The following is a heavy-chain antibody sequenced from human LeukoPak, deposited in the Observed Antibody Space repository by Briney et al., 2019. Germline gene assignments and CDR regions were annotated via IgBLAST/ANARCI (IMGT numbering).Heavy chain of an antibody. CDR2: IYYSGST. Sequence: SETLSLTCTVSGGSISSGDYYWSWIRQPPGKGLEWIGYIYYSGSTYYNPSLKSRVTISVDTSKNQFSLKLSSVTAADTAVYYCARTGYSSSWYYPPFFDYWGQGTLVTVSS. J-gene: IGHJ4*02. V-gene: IGHV4-30-4*01. CDR3: ARTGYSSSWYYPPFFDY. CDR1: GGSISSGDYY. D-gene: IGHD6-13*01.